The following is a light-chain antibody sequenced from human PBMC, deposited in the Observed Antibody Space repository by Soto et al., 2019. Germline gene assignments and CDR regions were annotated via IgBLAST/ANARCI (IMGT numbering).Light chain of an antibody. Sequence: EIVMTQSPVTLSVSPGERATLSCRASQSVSSNLAWYQQKPGQAPRLLIYGASPRATGIPARFSGSGSGTEFTLTISSLQSEDFAVYYCQQYNNWPLTFGGGTNVDIK. CDR1: QSVSSN. V-gene: IGKV3-15*01. CDR2: GAS. CDR3: QQYNNWPLT. J-gene: IGKJ4*01.